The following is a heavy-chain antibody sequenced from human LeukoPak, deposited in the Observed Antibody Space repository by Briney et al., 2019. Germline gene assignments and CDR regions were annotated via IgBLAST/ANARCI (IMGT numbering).Heavy chain of an antibody. CDR2: ISGSGGST. J-gene: IGHJ4*02. CDR3: AKVLLSGGSCYSDCDY. D-gene: IGHD2-15*01. V-gene: IGHV3-23*01. CDR1: GFTFSSYA. Sequence: GGSLRLSCAASGFTFSSYAMSWVRQAPGKGLEWVSAISGSGGSTYYADSVKGRFTISRDNSKNTLYLQMNSQRAEDTAVYYCAKVLLSGGSCYSDCDYWGQGTLVTVSS.